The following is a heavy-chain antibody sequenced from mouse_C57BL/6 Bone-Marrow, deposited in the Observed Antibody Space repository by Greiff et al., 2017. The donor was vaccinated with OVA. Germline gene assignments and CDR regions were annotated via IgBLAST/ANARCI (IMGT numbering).Heavy chain of an antibody. D-gene: IGHD2-1*01. V-gene: IGHV1-42*01. CDR1: GYSFTGYY. CDR3: ARSNGNYPYYFDY. CDR2: INPSTGGT. J-gene: IGHJ2*01. Sequence: EVQGVESGPELVKPGASVKISCKASGYSFTGYYMNWVKQSPEKSLEWIGEINPSTGGTTYNQKFKAKATLTVDKSSSTAYMQLKSLTSEDSAVYYCARSNGNYPYYFDYWGQGTTLTVSS.